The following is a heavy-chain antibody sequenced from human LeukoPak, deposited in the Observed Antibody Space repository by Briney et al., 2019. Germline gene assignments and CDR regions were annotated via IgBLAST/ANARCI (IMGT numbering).Heavy chain of an antibody. Sequence: PSETLSLTCAVYGGSFSGYYWSWIRQPPGKGLEGIGEINHSGSTNYNPSLKGRVTISVDTSKHQFSLKLSSVTAADTAVYYCARGSGPGGYWGQGTLVTVSS. CDR1: GGSFSGYY. V-gene: IGHV4-34*01. J-gene: IGHJ4*02. CDR2: INHSGST. CDR3: ARGSGPGGY. D-gene: IGHD3-10*01.